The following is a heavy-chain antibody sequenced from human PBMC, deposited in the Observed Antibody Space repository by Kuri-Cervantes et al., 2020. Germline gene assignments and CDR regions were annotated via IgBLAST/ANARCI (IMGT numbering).Heavy chain of an antibody. CDR3: ARDVKRYSSGRAPFDY. CDR2: INAGNGNT. D-gene: IGHD6-19*01. Sequence: ASVKVSCKASGYTFTSYAMHWVRQAPGQRLEWMGWINAGNGNTKYSQKFQGRVTITRDTSASTAYMELRSLRSDDTAVYYCARDVKRYSSGRAPFDYWGQGTLVPSPQ. CDR1: GYTFTSYA. J-gene: IGHJ4*02. V-gene: IGHV1-3*01.